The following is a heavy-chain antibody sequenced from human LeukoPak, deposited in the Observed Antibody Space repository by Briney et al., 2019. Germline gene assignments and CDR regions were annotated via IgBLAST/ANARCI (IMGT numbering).Heavy chain of an antibody. CDR2: TYTSGST. CDR3: AREHSSSRRGMDV. J-gene: IGHJ6*03. V-gene: IGHV4-61*02. D-gene: IGHD6-13*01. Sequence: SETLSLTCTVSGGSISSGSYYWSWIRQPAGKGLECIGRTYTSGSTNYNPSLKCRVTISVDTSKNQFSLKLSSVTAADTAVYHCAREHSSSRRGMDVWGKGTTVTVSS. CDR1: GGSISSGSYY.